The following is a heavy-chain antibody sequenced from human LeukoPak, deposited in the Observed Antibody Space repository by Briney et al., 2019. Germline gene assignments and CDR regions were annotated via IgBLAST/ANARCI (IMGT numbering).Heavy chain of an antibody. J-gene: IGHJ4*02. Sequence: SETLSLTCAVYGGSFSGYYWSWIRQPPGKGLEWIGEINHSGSTNYNPSLKSRVTISVDTSKNQFSLKLSSVTAADTAVYYCARRSNFGSSWFFDYWGQGTLVTVSS. CDR1: GGSFSGYY. D-gene: IGHD6-13*01. V-gene: IGHV4-34*01. CDR2: INHSGST. CDR3: ARRSNFGSSWFFDY.